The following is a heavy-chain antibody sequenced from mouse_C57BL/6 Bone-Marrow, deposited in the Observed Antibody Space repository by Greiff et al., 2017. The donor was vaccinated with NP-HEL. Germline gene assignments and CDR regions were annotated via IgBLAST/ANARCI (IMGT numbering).Heavy chain of an antibody. D-gene: IGHD1-1*01. V-gene: IGHV1-81*01. CDR3: AKRGYGSGAWFAY. Sequence: QVQLQQSGAELARPGASVKLSCTASGYTFTSYGISWVKQRTGQGLEWIGEIYPRSGNTYYNEKFKGKATLTADKSSSTAYMELRSLTSEDSAVYFCAKRGYGSGAWFAYWGQGTLVTVSA. J-gene: IGHJ3*01. CDR1: GYTFTSYG. CDR2: IYPRSGNT.